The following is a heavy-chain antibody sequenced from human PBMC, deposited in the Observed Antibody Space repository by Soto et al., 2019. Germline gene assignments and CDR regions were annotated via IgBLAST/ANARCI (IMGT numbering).Heavy chain of an antibody. CDR1: GGSISSYY. CDR3: ARDYYGSGSYYP. Sequence: SETLSLTCTVSGGSISSYYWSWIRQPPGKGLEWIGYIYYSGSTNYNPSLKSRVTISVDTSKNQFSLKLSSVTAADTAVYYCARDYYGSGSYYPWGQGTLVTVSS. J-gene: IGHJ4*02. D-gene: IGHD3-10*01. CDR2: IYYSGST. V-gene: IGHV4-59*01.